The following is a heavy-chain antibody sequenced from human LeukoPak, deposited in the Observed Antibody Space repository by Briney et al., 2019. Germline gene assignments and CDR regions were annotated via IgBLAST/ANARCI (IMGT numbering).Heavy chain of an antibody. CDR3: ARGYCSGGSCHPLDY. V-gene: IGHV4-61*02. CDR2: IYTSGST. Sequence: PSQTLSLTCTVSGGSISSGSYYWSWIRHPGGKGLEWIGRIYTSGSTNYNPSLKSRVTISVDTSKNKFFLKLSSVTAADTAVYYCARGYCSGGSCHPLDYWGQGTLVTVSS. CDR1: GGSISSGSYY. D-gene: IGHD2-15*01. J-gene: IGHJ4*02.